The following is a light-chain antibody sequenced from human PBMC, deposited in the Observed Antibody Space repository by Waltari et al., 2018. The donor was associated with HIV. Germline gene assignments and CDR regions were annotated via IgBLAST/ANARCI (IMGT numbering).Light chain of an antibody. CDR3: QQYNNWPPFT. CDR2: GAS. V-gene: IGKV3-15*01. CDR1: QSVSTN. Sequence: EIVMTQSPATLSVSPGESATLSCRASQSVSTNLAWYQQKPGQAPRLLIDGASTRATGIPARFSGSGSGTEFTLTISGLQSEDFAVYYCQQYNNWPPFTFGPGTKVDFK. J-gene: IGKJ3*01.